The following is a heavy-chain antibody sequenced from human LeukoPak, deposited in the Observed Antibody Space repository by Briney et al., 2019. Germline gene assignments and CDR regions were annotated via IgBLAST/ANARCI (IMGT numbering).Heavy chain of an antibody. Sequence: SETLSLTCTVSGGSISSYYWSWIRQPPGKGLEWIGYIYYSGSTNYNPSLKSRVTISVDTSKNQFSLKLSSVTAADTAVYYCARRVVVFVYNWFDPWGQGTLVTVSS. V-gene: IGHV4-59*12. CDR2: IYYSGST. CDR3: ARRVVVFVYNWFDP. D-gene: IGHD2-15*01. CDR1: GGSISSYY. J-gene: IGHJ5*02.